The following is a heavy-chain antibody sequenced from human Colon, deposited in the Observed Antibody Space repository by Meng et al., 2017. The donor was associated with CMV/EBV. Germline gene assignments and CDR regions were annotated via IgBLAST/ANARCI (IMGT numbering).Heavy chain of an antibody. V-gene: IGHV3-30*04. CDR2: MSYDETKT. Sequence: SGPMFNKYAMHWVRQAPGKGLEWVALMSYDETKTEYAGSVQGRFTISRDISENTVYLEMNSLRPEDTGVYYCARPRGTYYYGSGMDVWGQGTTVTVSS. CDR3: ARPRGTYYYGSGMDV. D-gene: IGHD3-10*01. J-gene: IGHJ6*02. CDR1: GPMFNKYA.